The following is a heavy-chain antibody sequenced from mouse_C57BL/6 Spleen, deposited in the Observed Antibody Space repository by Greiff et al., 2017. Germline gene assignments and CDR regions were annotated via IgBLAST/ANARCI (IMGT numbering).Heavy chain of an antibody. J-gene: IGHJ2*01. CDR2: IDPENGDT. V-gene: IGHV14-4*01. CDR1: GFNIKDDY. CDR3: TTISHKAH. Sequence: VQLQQSGAELVRPGASVKLSCTASGFNIKDDYMHWVKQRPEQGLEWIGWIDPENGDTEYASKFQGKATITADTSSNTAYLQLSSLTSEDTAVYFCTTISHKAHWGQGTTLTVSS.